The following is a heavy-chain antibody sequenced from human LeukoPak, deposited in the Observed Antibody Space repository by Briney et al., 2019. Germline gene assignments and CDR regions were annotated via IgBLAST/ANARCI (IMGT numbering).Heavy chain of an antibody. J-gene: IGHJ4*02. Sequence: ASVKVSCKASGYTFTSCGISWVRQAPGQGLEWMGWISAYNGNTNYAQKLQGRVTMTTDTSTSTAYMELRSLRSDDTAVYYCARDPYSYGNYYFDYWGQGTLVTVSS. CDR1: GYTFTSCG. CDR2: ISAYNGNT. CDR3: ARDPYSYGNYYFDY. V-gene: IGHV1-18*01. D-gene: IGHD5-18*01.